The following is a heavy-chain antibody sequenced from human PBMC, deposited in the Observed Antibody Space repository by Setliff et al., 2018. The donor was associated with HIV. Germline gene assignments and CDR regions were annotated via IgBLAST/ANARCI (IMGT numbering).Heavy chain of an antibody. CDR1: GYTFTDYY. CDR2: INPNSGGT. D-gene: IGHD4-17*01. J-gene: IGHJ5*02. Sequence: ASVKVSCKASGYTFTDYYIHWVRQAPGQGLEWMGRINPNSGGTNYAQRFQGRVTMTRDTSINTAYLELSSLRSDDTVVYYCARSALFQTRYDYETWFDPWGQGTLVTVSS. CDR3: ARSALFQTRYDYETWFDP. V-gene: IGHV1-2*05.